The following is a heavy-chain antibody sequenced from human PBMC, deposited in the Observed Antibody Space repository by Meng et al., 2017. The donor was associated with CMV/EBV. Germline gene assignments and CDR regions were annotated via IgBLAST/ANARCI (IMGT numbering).Heavy chain of an antibody. J-gene: IGHJ4*02. Sequence: GGSLRLSCAVYGGSFSGYYWSWIRQPPGKGPEWVSYISSSSSTIYYADSVKGRFTISRDNAKNSLYLQMNSLRAEDTAVYYCAREFGSSWSPAGYFDYWGQGTLVTVSS. CDR3: AREFGSSWSPAGYFDY. D-gene: IGHD6-13*01. CDR2: ISSSSSTI. V-gene: IGHV3-11*04. CDR1: GGSFSGYY.